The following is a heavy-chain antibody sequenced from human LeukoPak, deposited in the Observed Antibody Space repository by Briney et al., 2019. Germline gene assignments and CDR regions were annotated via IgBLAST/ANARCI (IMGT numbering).Heavy chain of an antibody. CDR2: INSDGYSI. Sequence: PGGSLRLSCAASGFTFSSYWMHWVRQAPGKGLVWVSRINSDGYSIHYADSVKGRFTISRDNAKNTLYLQMNSLGAEDTAVYYCAREGFGSRGFDYWGQGTLVTASS. J-gene: IGHJ4*02. CDR1: GFTFSSYW. V-gene: IGHV3-74*01. D-gene: IGHD1-26*01. CDR3: AREGFGSRGFDY.